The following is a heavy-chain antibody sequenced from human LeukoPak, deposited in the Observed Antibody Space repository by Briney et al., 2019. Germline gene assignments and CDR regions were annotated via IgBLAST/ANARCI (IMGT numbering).Heavy chain of an antibody. D-gene: IGHD6-13*01. V-gene: IGHV4-61*01. J-gene: IGHJ4*02. CDR3: AREAGIAAAGTGVGTFDY. CDR1: APSVGSARYC. Sequence: PSPSLSPAHTLSAPSVGSARYCSGRIREPPGKGLERFVYIYYSGSTNYNPSLKSRVTISVDTSKNQFSLKLSSVTAADTAVYYCAREAGIAAAGTGVGTFDYWGQGTLVTVSS. CDR2: IYYSGST.